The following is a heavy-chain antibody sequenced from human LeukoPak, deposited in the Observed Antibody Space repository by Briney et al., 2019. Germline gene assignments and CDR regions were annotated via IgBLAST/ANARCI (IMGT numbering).Heavy chain of an antibody. D-gene: IGHD6-13*01. Sequence: PGGSLRLSCAASGFTFSSYGMHWVRQAPGKGLEWVGRIKSKTDGGTADHAAPVKGRFTISRDDSKDTLYLQMNSLKTEDTAVYYCTTDGAIAAAGPPYYYYYMDVWGKGTTVTVSS. J-gene: IGHJ6*03. V-gene: IGHV3-15*01. CDR1: GFTFSSYG. CDR3: TTDGAIAAAGPPYYYYYMDV. CDR2: IKSKTDGGTA.